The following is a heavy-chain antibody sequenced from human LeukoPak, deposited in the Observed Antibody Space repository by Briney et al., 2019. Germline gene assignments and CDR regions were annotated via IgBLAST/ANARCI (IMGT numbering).Heavy chain of an antibody. CDR2: ISYDGSNK. D-gene: IGHD3-22*01. Sequence: GGSLRLSCAASGFTFSDYAMHWVRQAPGKGLEWVAVISYDGSNKYYADSVKGRFTISRDNSKNTLYLKMNSLRAEDTAVYYCAKTKIHNYYDSSGYGYAFDIWGQGTMVTVSS. V-gene: IGHV3-30*04. CDR3: AKTKIHNYYDSSGYGYAFDI. J-gene: IGHJ3*02. CDR1: GFTFSDYA.